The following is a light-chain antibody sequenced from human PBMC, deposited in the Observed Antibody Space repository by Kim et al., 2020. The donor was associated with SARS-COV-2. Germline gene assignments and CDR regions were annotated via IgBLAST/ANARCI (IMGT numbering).Light chain of an antibody. CDR1: QDIDDD. V-gene: IGKV5-2*01. J-gene: IGKJ1*01. CDR3: LQHDSFPWM. CDR2: EGT. Sequence: ETTLMQSPTFVSATPGDRVNISCKASQDIDDDMNWYQRKPGEAAVFLIQEGTTLVPGIPPRFSGSGYGTDFTLTINKIESDDAAYYFCLQHDSFPWMFGQGTKVDIK.